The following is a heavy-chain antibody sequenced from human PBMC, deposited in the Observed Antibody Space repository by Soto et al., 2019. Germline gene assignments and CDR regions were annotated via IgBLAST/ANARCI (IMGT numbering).Heavy chain of an antibody. Sequence: SETLSLTCTVSGGSISSGDYYWSWIRQPPGKGLEWIGYIYYSGSTYYNPSLKSRVTISVDTSKNQFSLKLSSVTAADTAVYYCARVGYYYDSSGYLSWFDPWGQGTLVTVSS. D-gene: IGHD3-22*01. J-gene: IGHJ5*02. CDR2: IYYSGST. CDR1: GGSISSGDYY. V-gene: IGHV4-30-4*01. CDR3: ARVGYYYDSSGYLSWFDP.